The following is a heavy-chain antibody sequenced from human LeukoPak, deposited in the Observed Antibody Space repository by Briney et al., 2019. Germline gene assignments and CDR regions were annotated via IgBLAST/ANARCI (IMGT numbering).Heavy chain of an antibody. J-gene: IGHJ6*03. Sequence: PETLSLTCTVSGGSISSYYWSWIRQPPGKGLEWIGYIYTSGSTNYNPSLKSRVTLSVDTSKNQFSLKLSSVTAADTTVYYCARDLVPYYMDVWGKGTTATVSS. CDR2: IYTSGST. V-gene: IGHV4-4*09. CDR3: ARDLVPYYMDV. D-gene: IGHD3-16*02. CDR1: GGSISSYY.